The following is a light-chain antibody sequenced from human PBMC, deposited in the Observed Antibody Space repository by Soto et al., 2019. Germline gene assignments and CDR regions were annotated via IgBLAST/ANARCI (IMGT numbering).Light chain of an antibody. CDR3: QQYGASPSYT. V-gene: IGKV3-20*01. CDR2: GAS. J-gene: IGKJ2*01. CDR1: QSIKSNF. Sequence: EIVLTQSPGTLSLSPGERATLSCRASQSIKSNFLAWYQQKPGQAPRLLMYGASSRATGIPDRFSGSGSGTDFTLTISRLEPEDFAVYYCQQYGASPSYTFGQGTKLEIK.